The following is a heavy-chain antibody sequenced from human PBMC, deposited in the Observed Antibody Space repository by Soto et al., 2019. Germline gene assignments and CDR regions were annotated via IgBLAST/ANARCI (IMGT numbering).Heavy chain of an antibody. V-gene: IGHV3-21*01. CDR2: ISSSSSYI. Sequence: EVQLVESGGGLVKPGGYLRLSCAASGFTFSSYSMNWVRQAPGKGLEWVSSISSSSSYIYYADSVKGRFTISRDNAKNSLYLQMNSLRAEYTAVYYCARVYDYTWGSYRYRKYYFDYCGQGTLVTVST. CDR1: GFTFSSYS. CDR3: ARVYDYTWGSYRYRKYYFDY. D-gene: IGHD3-16*02. J-gene: IGHJ4*02.